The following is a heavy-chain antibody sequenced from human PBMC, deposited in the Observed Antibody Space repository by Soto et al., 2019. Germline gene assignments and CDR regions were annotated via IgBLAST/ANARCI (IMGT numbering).Heavy chain of an antibody. J-gene: IGHJ5*02. CDR1: GFTFSSYT. V-gene: IGHV3-21*01. CDR3: ARETGYSSTWTNWFDP. D-gene: IGHD6-13*01. Sequence: NPGGSLRLSCAASGFTFSSYTMNWVRQAPGKGLEWVSSISSSASYTYSADSVKGRFTISRDNAHNSLYLQMSSLRAEDTAIYFCARETGYSSTWTNWFDPWGQGTLVTISS. CDR2: ISSSASYT.